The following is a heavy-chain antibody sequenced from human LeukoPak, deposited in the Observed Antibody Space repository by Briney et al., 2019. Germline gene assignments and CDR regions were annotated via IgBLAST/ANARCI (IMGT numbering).Heavy chain of an antibody. CDR1: GYIFTDYY. D-gene: IGHD6-6*01. CDR2: INPNSGGT. J-gene: IGHJ3*01. CDR3: ARDPPGSAASRQIFDG. Sequence: GASVKVSCKASGYIFTDYYMHWVRQAPGQGLEWMGWINPNSGGTDYAQRFQGRVTMTRDTSISTAYMELSRLTSDDTAVYYCARDPPGSAASRQIFDGWGQGTMVTVSS. V-gene: IGHV1-2*02.